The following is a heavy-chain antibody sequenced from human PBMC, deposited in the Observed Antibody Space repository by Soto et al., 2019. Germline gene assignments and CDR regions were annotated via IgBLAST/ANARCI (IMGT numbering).Heavy chain of an antibody. CDR2: IYHSGSA. V-gene: IGHV4-30-2*01. CDR3: ARVPGP. Sequence: SETLSLTCTVSGGSINNIDYSWSWIRQPPGKGLEWIGNIYHSGSAYYSPSLRSRVSISLDRSKNQVSLKLSSVTAADTAVYYCARVPGPWGQGTLVTVSS. J-gene: IGHJ5*02. CDR1: GGSINNIDYS.